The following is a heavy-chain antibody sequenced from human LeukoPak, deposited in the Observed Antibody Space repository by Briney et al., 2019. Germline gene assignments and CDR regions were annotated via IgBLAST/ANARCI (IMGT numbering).Heavy chain of an antibody. CDR1: GYTFTGYY. D-gene: IGHD3-22*01. J-gene: IGHJ1*01. V-gene: IGHV1-2*02. CDR2: INPNSGGT. Sequence: ASVKVSCKASGYTFTGYYMHWVRQAPGQGLEWMGWINPNSGGTNYAQKFQGRVTMTRDTSISTAYMELSRLRSDDTAVYYCARGAYGSGYYYVYFQHWGQGTLVTASS. CDR3: ARGAYGSGYYYVYFQH.